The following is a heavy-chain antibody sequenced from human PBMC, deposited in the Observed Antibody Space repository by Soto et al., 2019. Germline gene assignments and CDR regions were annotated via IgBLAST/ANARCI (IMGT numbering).Heavy chain of an antibody. Sequence: ASVKVSCNASGYTFTSNGSSWVRQAPGQGLEWMGWMSAYNGNTNYAQKLQGRVTMTADTSTSTADLELRSLRSDDTAVYHCARDLRYCGGDCHPFDYWGQGTLVTVSS. CDR3: ARDLRYCGGDCHPFDY. D-gene: IGHD2-21*02. CDR1: GYTFTSNG. V-gene: IGHV1-18*04. CDR2: MSAYNGNT. J-gene: IGHJ4*02.